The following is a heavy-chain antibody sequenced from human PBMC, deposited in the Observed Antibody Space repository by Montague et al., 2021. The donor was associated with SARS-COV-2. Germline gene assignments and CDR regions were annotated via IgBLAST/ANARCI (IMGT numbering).Heavy chain of an antibody. J-gene: IGHJ3*01. CDR2: VYYNGDT. CDR3: ARGWDFDP. V-gene: IGHV4-59*08. D-gene: IGHD6-19*01. CDR1: GGPTASHY. Sequence: SETLSLTCTVSGGPTASHYWNWIRQSPGKRPEWIGYVYYNGDTKYNPSLQSRVTISIDTSENQFSLRLNSVTAADTAVYFCARGWDFDPWGQGRLATVSS.